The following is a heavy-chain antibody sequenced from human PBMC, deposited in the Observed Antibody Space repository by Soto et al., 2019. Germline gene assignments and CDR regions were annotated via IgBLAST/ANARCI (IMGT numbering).Heavy chain of an antibody. D-gene: IGHD3-22*01. J-gene: IGHJ4*02. V-gene: IGHV1-18*01. CDR3: ARDRYYDSSGYYGLDY. CDR1: GDTFSSYG. CDR2: ISAYNGNT. Sequence: ASVKVSCKTSGDTFSSYGISWVRQAPGQGLEWMGWISAYNGNTIYAQMLQDRVTMTTDTSTTTAYMELRSLRSDDTAVYYCARDRYYDSSGYYGLDYWGQGTQVTVSS.